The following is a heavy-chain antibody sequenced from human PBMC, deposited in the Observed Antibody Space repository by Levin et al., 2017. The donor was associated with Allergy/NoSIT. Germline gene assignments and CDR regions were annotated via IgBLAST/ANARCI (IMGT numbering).Heavy chain of an antibody. CDR3: ARGAYCGADCYFIMYFDL. CDR2: TRNRANSYTT. Sequence: GGSLRLSCAASGFTFSDHYMDWVRQAPGKGLEWVGRTRNRANSYTTEYAASVRGRFTISRDDSKKSLYLEMNSLKTEDTAVYYCARGAYCGADCYFIMYFDLWGRGTRVTVSS. V-gene: IGHV3-72*01. D-gene: IGHD2-21*02. J-gene: IGHJ2*01. CDR1: GFTFSDHY.